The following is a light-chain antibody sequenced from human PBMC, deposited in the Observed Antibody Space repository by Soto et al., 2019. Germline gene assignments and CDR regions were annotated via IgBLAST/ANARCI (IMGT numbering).Light chain of an antibody. J-gene: IGLJ3*02. V-gene: IGLV1-44*01. Sequence: QSALTQPPSVSATPGQGVTLSCSGGDSNIGSNAVNWYQQLPGTAPKLTIYSSNQRPSGVPDRISGSKSGTSASLAISGLQSEDEADYYCAAWDDDLHVWLFGGGTKLTVL. CDR3: AAWDDDLHVWL. CDR1: DSNIGSNA. CDR2: SSN.